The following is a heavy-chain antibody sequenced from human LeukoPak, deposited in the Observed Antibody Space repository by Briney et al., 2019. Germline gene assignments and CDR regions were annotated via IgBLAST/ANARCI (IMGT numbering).Heavy chain of an antibody. CDR2: ISGSGGST. Sequence: GGSLRLSCAASGFTLSSYAMSWVRQAPGKGLEWVSAISGSGGSTYYADSVKGRFTISRDNSKNTLYLQMNSLRAEDTAVYYCAKPQVPAATLGPIDYWGQGTLVTVSS. CDR1: GFTLSSYA. D-gene: IGHD2-2*01. V-gene: IGHV3-23*01. CDR3: AKPQVPAATLGPIDY. J-gene: IGHJ4*02.